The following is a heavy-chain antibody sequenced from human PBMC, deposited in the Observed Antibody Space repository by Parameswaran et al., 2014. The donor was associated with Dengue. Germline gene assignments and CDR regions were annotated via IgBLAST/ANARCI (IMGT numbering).Heavy chain of an antibody. V-gene: IGHV3-33*01. CDR2: IWYDGRIK. CDR3: ARDDRITIYGVVGMDV. Sequence: WIRQPPGKGLEWVAVIWYDGRIKYYADSVKGRFTISRDNSMNTLYLQMNSLRVEDTALYYCARDDRITIYGVVGMDVWGQGDHGSPSP. D-gene: IGHD3-3*01. J-gene: IGHJ6*02.